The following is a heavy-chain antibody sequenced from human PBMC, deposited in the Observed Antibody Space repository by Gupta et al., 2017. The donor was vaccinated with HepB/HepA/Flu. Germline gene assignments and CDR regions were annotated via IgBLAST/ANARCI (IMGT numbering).Heavy chain of an antibody. V-gene: IGHV1-8*01. CDR1: GYSFTSYD. Sequence: QVQLVQSGAEVKKPGASVKVSCKASGYSFTSYDVSWVRQATGQGLEWMGWMNPRSGNTGYLQKFQGRVTMTRDTSIITAYMELSSLRSEDTAVYYCARGTRTFDYWGQGTLVTVSS. CDR2: MNPRSGNT. J-gene: IGHJ4*02. CDR3: ARGTRTFDY.